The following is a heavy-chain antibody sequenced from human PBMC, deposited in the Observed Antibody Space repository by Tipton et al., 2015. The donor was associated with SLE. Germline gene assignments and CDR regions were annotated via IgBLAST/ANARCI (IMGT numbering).Heavy chain of an antibody. CDR2: IYYSGDT. V-gene: IGHV4-61*03. D-gene: IGHD3-22*01. J-gene: IGHJ4*02. Sequence: GLVKPSETLSLTCSVSGGSVSNYTYYWSWIRQPPGKGLEWIGYIYYSGDTNYNPSLKSRVTISVDTSKNHFSLRLNSLTAADTAVYYCAISVRDYFDSSGPTGDYWGQGTPVTVSS. CDR1: GGSVSNYTYY. CDR3: AISVRDYFDSSGPTGDY.